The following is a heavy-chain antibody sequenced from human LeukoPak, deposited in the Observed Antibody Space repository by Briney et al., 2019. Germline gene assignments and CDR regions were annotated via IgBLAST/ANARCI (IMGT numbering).Heavy chain of an antibody. CDR2: IRSKTDGGTT. CDR3: AKHIYGVVSIQQ. Sequence: GSLRLSCAASGFTFRDAWMTWVRQAPGKGLEWVGRIRSKTDGGTTDYAVSVQGRFTISRDDSKNTLYLQMSSLRTEDTAVYYCAKHIYGVVSIQQWGQGALVTVSS. D-gene: IGHD3-3*01. J-gene: IGHJ1*01. V-gene: IGHV3-15*01. CDR1: GFTFRDAW.